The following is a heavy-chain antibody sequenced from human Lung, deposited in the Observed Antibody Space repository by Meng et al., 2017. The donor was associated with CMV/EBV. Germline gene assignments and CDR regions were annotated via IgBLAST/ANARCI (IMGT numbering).Heavy chain of an antibody. CDR3: ARDLQRWLQSGAFDH. CDR1: GDSISSGYY. CDR2: IYQNGAT. Sequence: SETLSLXCTVSGDSISSGYYWGWIRQPPGKGLEWLGTIYQNGATYYNPSLRGRVTISVDTSKNQFSLGLTSVTAADTAVYYCARDLQRWLQSGAFDHWGQGTXVTVSS. V-gene: IGHV4-38-2*02. D-gene: IGHD5-24*01. J-gene: IGHJ4*02.